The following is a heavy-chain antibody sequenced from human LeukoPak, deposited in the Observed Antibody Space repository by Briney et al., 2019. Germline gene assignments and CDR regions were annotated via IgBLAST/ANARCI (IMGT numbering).Heavy chain of an antibody. CDR1: GFIFSNYG. CDR3: AKDIHPRFLDALDY. Sequence: GGSLRLSCAASGFIFSNYGMHWVRQAPGKGLEWVAVISYDGSDKYYADSVKGRFTISRDNSKNTLYLQMNSLSGEDTAVYYCAKDIHPRFLDALDYWGQGILVTVSS. CDR2: ISYDGSDK. D-gene: IGHD3-3*01. J-gene: IGHJ4*02. V-gene: IGHV3-30*18.